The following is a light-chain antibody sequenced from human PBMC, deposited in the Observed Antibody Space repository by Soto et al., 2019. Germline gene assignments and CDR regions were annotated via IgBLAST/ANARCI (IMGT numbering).Light chain of an antibody. CDR2: TAS. J-gene: IGKJ1*01. V-gene: IGKV1-39*01. CDR1: QSISIY. CDR3: LQLNSYPRT. Sequence: DIQMTQSPSSLSASVGDRVTITCRASQSISIYLNWYQQKPGKAPKLLIYTASTLQSGVPSRFSGSGSGTDFTLAISSLQPDDFATYYCLQLNSYPRTFGQGTKVDIK.